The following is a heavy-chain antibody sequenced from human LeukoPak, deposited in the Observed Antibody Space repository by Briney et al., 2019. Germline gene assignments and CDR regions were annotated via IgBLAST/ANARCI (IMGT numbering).Heavy chain of an antibody. J-gene: IGHJ2*01. CDR1: GFTFSSYG. CDR3: TRGGPGWHFDL. Sequence: GGSLRLSCAASGFTFSSYGMSWVRQAPGKGLEWVSSISSSSDHIYYAESLKSRFIISRDNGKKSLFLHMNSLRVDDTAVYYCTRGGPGWHFDLWGRGTLVTVSS. CDR2: ISSSSDHI. V-gene: IGHV3-21*01.